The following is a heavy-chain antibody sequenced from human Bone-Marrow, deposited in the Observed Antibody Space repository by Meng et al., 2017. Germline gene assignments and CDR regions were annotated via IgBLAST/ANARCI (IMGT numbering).Heavy chain of an antibody. CDR3: SRHVSGSGLTTDWFDP. Sequence: VNLQTSRPKLSKPSGILSPSFAVSGASIGSSMGWICVRQPPAKGRDWIIEIYHSRSNNHNPSHKSPVTISVDKTKIDFTLKLISVTATDTDVYDCSRHVSGSGLTTDWFDPWGQGTLVTVSS. D-gene: IGHD4-17*01. V-gene: IGHV4-4*02. CDR2: IYHSRSN. J-gene: IGHJ5*02. CDR1: GASIGSSMG.